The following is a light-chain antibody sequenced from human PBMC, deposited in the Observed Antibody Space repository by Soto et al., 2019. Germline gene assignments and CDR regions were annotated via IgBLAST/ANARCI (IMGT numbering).Light chain of an antibody. J-gene: IGLJ3*02. CDR1: SSDIGAYNY. CDR3: SSYAGSNDRSV. V-gene: IGLV2-8*01. CDR2: EVS. Sequence: QSVLTQPPSASGSPGQSVTISCTGTSSDIGAYNYVSWYQQHPGKAPKLMIHEVSKRPSGVPDRFSGSKSGNTASLTVSGLQAEDEADYYCSSYAGSNDRSVFGGRTKVTVL.